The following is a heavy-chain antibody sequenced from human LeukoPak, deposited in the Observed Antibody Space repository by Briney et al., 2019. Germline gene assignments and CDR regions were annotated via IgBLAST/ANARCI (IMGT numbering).Heavy chain of an antibody. CDR2: ISSSSYI. CDR1: GFTFSSYS. Sequence: GGSLRLSCAASGFTFSSYSMNWVRQAPGKGLEWVSSISSSSYIYYADSVKGRFTISRDNAKNSLYLQMNSLRAEDTAVYYCARDVLAVAATGSNWFDPWGQGTLVTVSS. V-gene: IGHV3-21*01. CDR3: ARDVLAVAATGSNWFDP. J-gene: IGHJ5*02. D-gene: IGHD6-19*01.